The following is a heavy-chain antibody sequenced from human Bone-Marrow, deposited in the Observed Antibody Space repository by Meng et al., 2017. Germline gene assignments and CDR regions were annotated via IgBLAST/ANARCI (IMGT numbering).Heavy chain of an antibody. CDR2: IIPIFGTA. CDR1: GYSFTAYY. J-gene: IGHJ5*02. Sequence: SVKVSCKASGYSFTAYYIHWVRQAPGQGLEWMGGIIPIFGTANYAQKFQGRVTITADKSTSTAYMELSSLRSEDTAVYYCALTFYGDYQFDPWGQGTLVTVSS. D-gene: IGHD4-17*01. V-gene: IGHV1-69*06. CDR3: ALTFYGDYQFDP.